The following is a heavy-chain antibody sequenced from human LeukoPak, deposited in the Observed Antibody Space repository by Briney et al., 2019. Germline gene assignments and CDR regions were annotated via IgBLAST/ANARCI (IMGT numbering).Heavy chain of an antibody. J-gene: IGHJ4*02. D-gene: IGHD6-25*01. V-gene: IGHV3-23*01. CDR1: GFTFRSYA. CDR3: ARGKKGGIAATYYFDY. CDR2: IIGSGGGT. Sequence: GGSLRLSCAASGFTFRSYAMSWVRQAPGKGLEWVSAIIGSGGGTYHADSVKGRFTISRDNAKNSLYLQMNSLRAEDTAVYYCARGKKGGIAATYYFDYWGQGTLVTVSS.